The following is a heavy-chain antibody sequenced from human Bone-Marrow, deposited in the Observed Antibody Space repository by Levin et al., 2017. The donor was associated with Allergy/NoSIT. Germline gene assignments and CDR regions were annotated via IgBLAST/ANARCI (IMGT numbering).Heavy chain of an antibody. CDR2: SSGRGENT. D-gene: IGHD7-27*01. CDR3: AKDSTMEITRDWHFDL. V-gene: IGHV3-23*01. Sequence: GESLKISCAASGFTFRNYAMNWVRQAPGKGLEWVSGSSGRGENTYYADSVKGRFIMSRDNSKNMVSLQMSRLRDDDTAVYYCAKDSTMEITRDWHFDLWGRGTLVSVTS. J-gene: IGHJ2*01. CDR1: GFTFRNYA.